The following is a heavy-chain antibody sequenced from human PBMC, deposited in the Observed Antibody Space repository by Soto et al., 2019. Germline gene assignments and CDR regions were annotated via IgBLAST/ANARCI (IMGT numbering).Heavy chain of an antibody. CDR1: GYTFTVYY. CDR2: INPNSGGT. D-gene: IGHD3-9*01. CDR3: AREREILTDFDY. V-gene: IGHV1-2*02. J-gene: IGHJ4*02. Sequence: ASVKVSCKASGYTFTVYYMHCVRQAPGQGLDWMGWINPNSGGTNYAQKFQGRVTMTRDTSISTAYMELSRLRSDDTAVYYCAREREILTDFDYWGQGTLVTVSS.